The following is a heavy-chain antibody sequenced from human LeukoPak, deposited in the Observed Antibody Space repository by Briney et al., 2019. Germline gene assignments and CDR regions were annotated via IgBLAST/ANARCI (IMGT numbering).Heavy chain of an antibody. V-gene: IGHV4-38-2*02. CDR3: ARDEADCSGGSCYPEDWFDP. CDR2: IYHSGST. D-gene: IGHD2-15*01. Sequence: KPSETLSLTCTVSGYSISSGYYWGWIRQPPGKGLEWIGSIYHSGSTYYNPSLKSRVTISVDTSKNQFSLKLSSVTAADTAVYYCARDEADCSGGSCYPEDWFDPWGQGTLVTVSS. CDR1: GYSISSGYY. J-gene: IGHJ5*02.